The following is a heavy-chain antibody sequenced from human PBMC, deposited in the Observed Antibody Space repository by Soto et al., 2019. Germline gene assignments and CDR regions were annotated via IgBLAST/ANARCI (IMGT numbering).Heavy chain of an antibody. CDR1: GGSISSYY. V-gene: IGHV4-59*01. CDR3: ARGDYYDSSGYGVDI. J-gene: IGHJ3*02. D-gene: IGHD3-22*01. CDR2: IYYSGST. Sequence: SETLSLTCTVSGGSISSYYWSWIRQPPGKGLVWIGYIYYSGSTNYNPSLKSRVTISVDTSKNQFSLKLSSVTAADTAVYYRARGDYYDSSGYGVDIWGQGTMVTVSS.